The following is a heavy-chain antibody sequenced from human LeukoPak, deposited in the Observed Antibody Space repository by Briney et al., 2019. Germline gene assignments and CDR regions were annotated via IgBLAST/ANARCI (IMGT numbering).Heavy chain of an antibody. J-gene: IGHJ4*02. CDR2: IRYSGSA. V-gene: IGHV4-59*08. Sequence: SETLSLTCTVSGGSISTYYWSWIRQPPGKGLEWIGYIRYSGSANYNPSLRSRVTISIDTSKNQFSLRLSSVTAADTAVYHCARLVYDSRGYYFDYWGQGTLVTVSS. D-gene: IGHD3-22*01. CDR3: ARLVYDSRGYYFDY. CDR1: GGSISTYY.